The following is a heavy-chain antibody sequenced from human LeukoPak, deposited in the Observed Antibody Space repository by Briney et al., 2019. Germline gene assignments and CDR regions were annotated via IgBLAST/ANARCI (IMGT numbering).Heavy chain of an antibody. CDR1: GYTLTELS. J-gene: IGHJ4*02. Sequence: ASVKVSCKVSGYTLTELSMHWVRQAPGKGLEWMGGFDPEDGETIYAQKFRGRVTMTEDTSTDTAYMELSSLRSEDTAVYYCATGPKYQLLYYFDYWGQGTLVTVSP. CDR2: FDPEDGET. CDR3: ATGPKYQLLYYFDY. D-gene: IGHD2-2*01. V-gene: IGHV1-24*01.